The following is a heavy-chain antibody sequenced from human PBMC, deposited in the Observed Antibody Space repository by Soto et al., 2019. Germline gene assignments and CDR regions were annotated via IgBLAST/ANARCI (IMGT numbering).Heavy chain of an antibody. J-gene: IGHJ6*02. CDR2: IYYSGNT. CDR1: GGSTSSDNY. V-gene: IGHV4-59*01. D-gene: IGHD3-10*01. Sequence: SETLSLTCTVSGGSTSSDNYWSWIRQPPGKGLEWIGHIYYSGNTDYNPSLKSRVTISVDTSKNQFSLKLSSATAADTAVYYCARASMVRGVTAYYYYYGMDVWGQGTTVTVSS. CDR3: ARASMVRGVTAYYYYYGMDV.